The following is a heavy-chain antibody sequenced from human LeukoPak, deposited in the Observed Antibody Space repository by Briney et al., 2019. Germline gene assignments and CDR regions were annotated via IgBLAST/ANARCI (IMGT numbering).Heavy chain of an antibody. J-gene: IGHJ4*02. CDR1: GYKFTSYG. CDR3: TRSEGSSWSDY. Sequence: GASVKVSCKASGYKFTSYGINWMRQAPGQGLEWAGWISPYNGNTNYAQRLQGRVTLTTDTSTSTAYLELRSLTSDDMAVYFCTRSEGSSWSDYWGQGTLVTVSS. D-gene: IGHD6-13*01. CDR2: ISPYNGNT. V-gene: IGHV1-18*03.